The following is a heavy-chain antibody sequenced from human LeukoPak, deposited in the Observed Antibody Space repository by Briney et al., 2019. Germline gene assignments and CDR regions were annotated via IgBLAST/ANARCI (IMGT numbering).Heavy chain of an antibody. D-gene: IGHD6-13*01. CDR2: INPNSGGT. J-gene: IGHJ4*02. CDR3: ARAGYSSSRTIGY. CDR1: GYTFTGYY. Sequence: ASVKVSCKASGYTFTGYYMHWVRQAPGQGLEWTGWINPNSGGTNYAQKFQGRVTMTRDTSISTAYMELSRLRSDDTAVYYCARAGYSSSRTIGYWGQGTLVTVSS. V-gene: IGHV1-2*02.